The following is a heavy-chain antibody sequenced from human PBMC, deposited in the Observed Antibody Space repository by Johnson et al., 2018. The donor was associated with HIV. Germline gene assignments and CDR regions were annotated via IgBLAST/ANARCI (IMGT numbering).Heavy chain of an antibody. CDR2: IKQDGSEK. Sequence: VQLVESGGGLVQPGGSLRLSCAASGFTFSSYWMSWVRQAPGKGLEWVPNIKQDGSEKYYVDSVKGRFTISRDNAKNSLYLQMNSLRAEDTAVYYCARGGGCGGDCYSVYDAFDIWGQGTMVTVSS. CDR3: ARGGGCGGDCYSVYDAFDI. J-gene: IGHJ3*02. CDR1: GFTFSSYW. V-gene: IGHV3-7*01. D-gene: IGHD2-21*01.